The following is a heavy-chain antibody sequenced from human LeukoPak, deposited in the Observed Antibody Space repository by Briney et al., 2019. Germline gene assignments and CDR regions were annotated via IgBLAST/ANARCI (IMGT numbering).Heavy chain of an antibody. D-gene: IGHD3-10*01. CDR3: ARQDYYGSGSYQNWFDP. V-gene: IGHV5-10-1*01. J-gene: IGHJ5*02. CDR1: GYSFTSYW. Sequence: GESLKISCKGSGYSFTSYWISWVRQMPGKGLEWMGRIDPSDSYTNYSPSFQGHVTISADKSISTAYLQWSSLKASDTAMYYCARQDYYGSGSYQNWFDPWGQGTLVTVSS. CDR2: IDPSDSYT.